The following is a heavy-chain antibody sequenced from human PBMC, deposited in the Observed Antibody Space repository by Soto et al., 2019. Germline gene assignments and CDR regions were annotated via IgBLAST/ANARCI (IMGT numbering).Heavy chain of an antibody. CDR1: GYMFTNYF. CDR3: ARGGIAAAGRRFDP. CDR2: MNPNSGNT. Sequence: ASVKVSCKTSGYMFTNYFLHWVRQAPGQGLEWMGRMNPNSGNTGYAQKFQGRVTMTRNTFISTAYMELSSLRSEDTAVYYCARGGIAAAGRRFDPWGQGTLVTVSS. V-gene: IGHV1-8*02. J-gene: IGHJ5*02. D-gene: IGHD6-13*01.